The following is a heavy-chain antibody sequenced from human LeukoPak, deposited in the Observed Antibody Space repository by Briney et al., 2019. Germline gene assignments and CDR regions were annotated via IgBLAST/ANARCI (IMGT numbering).Heavy chain of an antibody. D-gene: IGHD3-16*01. Sequence: SETLSLTCTVSGGSISSYYWSWIRQPPGKGLEWIGYIYYSGSTNYNPSLKSRVTISVDTSKNQFSLKLSSVTAADTAVYYCARGRPGRGTFDIWGQGTMVTVSS. V-gene: IGHV4-59*08. CDR1: GGSISSYY. CDR2: IYYSGST. CDR3: ARGRPGRGTFDI. J-gene: IGHJ3*02.